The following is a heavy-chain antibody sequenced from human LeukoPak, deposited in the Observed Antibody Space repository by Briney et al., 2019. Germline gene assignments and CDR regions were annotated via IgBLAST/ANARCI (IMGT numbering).Heavy chain of an antibody. Sequence: SETLSLTCTVSGGSISSYYWSWIRQPPGKGLEWIGYIYYSGSTNYNPSLNSRVTISVDTSKNQFSLKLSSVTAADTAVYYCARGRAGMDYWGQGTLVTVSS. CDR2: IYYSGST. V-gene: IGHV4-59*01. CDR1: GGSISSYY. D-gene: IGHD6-13*01. J-gene: IGHJ4*02. CDR3: ARGRAGMDY.